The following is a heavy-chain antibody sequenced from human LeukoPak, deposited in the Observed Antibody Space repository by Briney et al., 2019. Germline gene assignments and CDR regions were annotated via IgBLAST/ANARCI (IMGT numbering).Heavy chain of an antibody. CDR3: ARAGFYCSSTSCYKEGYNWFDP. V-gene: IGHV1-69*13. CDR2: IIPIFGTA. CDR1: GGTFSSYA. Sequence: ASVKVSCKASGGTFSSYAISWVRQAPGQGLEWMGGIIPIFGTANYAQKFQGRVTITADESTSTAYMELSSLRSEDTAVYYCARAGFYCSSTSCYKEGYNWFDPWGQGTLVTVSS. D-gene: IGHD2-2*02. J-gene: IGHJ5*02.